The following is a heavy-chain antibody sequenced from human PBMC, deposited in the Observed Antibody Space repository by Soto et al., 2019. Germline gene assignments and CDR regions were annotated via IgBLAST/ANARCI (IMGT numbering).Heavy chain of an antibody. D-gene: IGHD6-13*01. CDR2: TIYRSGWSN. J-gene: IGHJ3*01. Sequence: QVQLQQSGPGLVKPSQTLSLTCAISGDTLFTNGVAWNWIRLSPSRGIEWLGRTIYRSGWSNEYVTSLQGRITIDPDTSKNQFSLQLTSVPPEDTAVYFCALGRHSTCAFGGQSTVVTVSS. CDR3: ALGRHSTCAF. V-gene: IGHV6-1*01. CDR1: GDTLFTNGVA.